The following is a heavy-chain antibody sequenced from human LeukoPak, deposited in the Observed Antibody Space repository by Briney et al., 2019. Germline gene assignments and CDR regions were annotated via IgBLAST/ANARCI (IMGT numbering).Heavy chain of an antibody. J-gene: IGHJ4*02. CDR3: AKDREAVAGAYYFDY. D-gene: IGHD6-19*01. CDR1: GFTFDDYA. CDR2: ISWNSGSI. Sequence: GGSLRLSCAASGFTFDDYAMHWVRQVPGKGLEWVSGISWNSGSIGYADSVKGRFTISRDNAKNSLYLQMNSLRAEDTALYYCAKDREAVAGAYYFDYWGQGTLVTVSS. V-gene: IGHV3-9*01.